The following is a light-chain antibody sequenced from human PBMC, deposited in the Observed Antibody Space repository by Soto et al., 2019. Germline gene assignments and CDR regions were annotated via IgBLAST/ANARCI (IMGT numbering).Light chain of an antibody. J-gene: IGKJ1*01. CDR2: AAS. V-gene: IGKV1-39*01. CDR1: QSIANY. Sequence: DIQMTQSPSSLSASVGDRVTITCRASQSIANYLNWYQQKPGTAPKLLIFAASSLQSGVPSRFSGSRSGPDFTLTISSLQPEDFATYYCQQSYSSPPTFGQGTKVDI. CDR3: QQSYSSPPT.